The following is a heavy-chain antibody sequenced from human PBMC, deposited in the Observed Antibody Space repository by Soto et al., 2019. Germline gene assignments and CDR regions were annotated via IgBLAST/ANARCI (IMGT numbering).Heavy chain of an antibody. J-gene: IGHJ6*03. CDR1: GASINSDTYS. Sequence: QVQLQESGPGLVKPSQTLSLTCAVSGASINSDTYSWSWIRQLPGQGLEWIGYIYDSGSTYYNPSLKGRVTISEDTSNHQVSLKLNSVTAADTAVYYCARTVVPTSVDYYYYYMDVWGKGTRVTVS. CDR2: IYDSGST. CDR3: ARTVVPTSVDYYYYYMDV. V-gene: IGHV4-31*11. D-gene: IGHD2-2*01.